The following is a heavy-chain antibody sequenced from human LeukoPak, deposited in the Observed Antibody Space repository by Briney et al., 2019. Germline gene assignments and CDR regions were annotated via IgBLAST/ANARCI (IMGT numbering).Heavy chain of an antibody. CDR1: GYTFTSYY. CDR2: INPTGGST. V-gene: IGHV1-46*01. D-gene: IGHD2-2*01. CDR3: ARGGPAAMDEANYYYYYYMDV. Sequence: ASVKVSCKASGYTFTSYYMHWVRQAPGRGLEWMGLINPTGGSTGYAQKFQGRVTITADESTSTAYMELSSLRSEDTAVYYCARGGPAAMDEANYYYYYYMDVWGKGTTVTVSS. J-gene: IGHJ6*03.